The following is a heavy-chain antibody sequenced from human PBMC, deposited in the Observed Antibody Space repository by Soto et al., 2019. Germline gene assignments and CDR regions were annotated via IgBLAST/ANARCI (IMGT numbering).Heavy chain of an antibody. J-gene: IGHJ5*02. V-gene: IGHV3-30-3*01. CDR1: GFTFSSYA. D-gene: IGHD2-15*01. CDR3: ASDPGYCSGGSCYDWFDP. CDR2: ISYDGSNK. Sequence: QVQLVESGGGVVQPGRSLRLSCAASGFTFSSYAMHWVRQAPGKGLEWVAVISYDGSNKYYADSVKGRFTISRDNSKNTLYLQMNSLRAEDTAVYYCASDPGYCSGGSCYDWFDPWGQGTLVTVSS.